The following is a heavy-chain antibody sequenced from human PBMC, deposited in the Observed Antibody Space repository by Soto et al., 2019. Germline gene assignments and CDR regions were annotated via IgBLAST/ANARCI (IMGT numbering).Heavy chain of an antibody. J-gene: IGHJ4*02. Sequence: SETLSLTCTISGGSISSYHWSWIRQSAGKGLEWIGRIYTSGNTHYNPSLKSRVTVSIDTSKNQFFLTVNSVTAADSAVYYCARESGDNWDYEAYWGQGTPVTVSS. CDR2: IYTSGNT. CDR3: ARESGDNWDYEAY. CDR1: GGSISSYH. V-gene: IGHV4-4*07. D-gene: IGHD1-7*01.